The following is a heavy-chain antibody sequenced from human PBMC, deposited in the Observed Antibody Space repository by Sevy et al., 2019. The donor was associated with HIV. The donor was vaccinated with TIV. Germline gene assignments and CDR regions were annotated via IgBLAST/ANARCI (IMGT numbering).Heavy chain of an antibody. Sequence: GGSLRLSCAASGFTFSSYAMDWVRQAPGKGLEWVANIKEDGSEKYYVDSVKGRFSISRDNAKNLLYLQMNSLRAEDRALYYCARNRYGVDVWGQGTTVTVSS. V-gene: IGHV3-7*01. CDR1: GFTFSSYA. CDR2: IKEDGSEK. CDR3: ARNRYGVDV. J-gene: IGHJ6*02.